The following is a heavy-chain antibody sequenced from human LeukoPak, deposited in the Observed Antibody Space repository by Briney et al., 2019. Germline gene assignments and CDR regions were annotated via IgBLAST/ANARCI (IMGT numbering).Heavy chain of an antibody. D-gene: IGHD5-18*01. J-gene: IGHJ4*02. CDR2: ISYDGSNK. Sequence: GGSLRLSCAATGFTFSSYEMNWVRQAPGKGLEWVAVISYDGSNKYYADYVRGRFNISRDNSKNTLNLQMNSLRVEDTAVYYCAKARYSFVYWGQGILVTVSS. CDR1: GFTFSSYE. V-gene: IGHV3-30*18. CDR3: AKARYSFVY.